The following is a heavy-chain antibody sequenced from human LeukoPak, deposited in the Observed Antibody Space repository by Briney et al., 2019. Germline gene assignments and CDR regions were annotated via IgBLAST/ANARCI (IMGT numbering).Heavy chain of an antibody. Sequence: GGSLRFSGAASGFTVSSNYMSWVRQAPGKGLEWVSVIYSGGSTYYADSVKGRFTISRDNSKNTLYLQMNSLRAEDTAVYYCARDSFLSEIFDYWGQGTLVTVSS. V-gene: IGHV3-66*01. CDR3: ARDSFLSEIFDY. J-gene: IGHJ4*02. D-gene: IGHD2/OR15-2a*01. CDR1: GFTVSSNY. CDR2: IYSGGST.